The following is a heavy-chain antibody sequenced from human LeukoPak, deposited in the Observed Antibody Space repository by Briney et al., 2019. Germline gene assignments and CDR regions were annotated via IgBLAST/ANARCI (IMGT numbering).Heavy chain of an antibody. V-gene: IGHV3-21*05. CDR3: ARDLVSDNGY. CDR2: ISSSSSYI. CDR1: GFTFSTYS. J-gene: IGHJ4*02. Sequence: PGGSLRLSCAASGFTFSTYSMNWVRQAPGKGLEWISYISSSSSYIYYADSVKGRFTISRDNAKNSLYLQMNSLRAEDTAVYYCARDLVSDNGYWGQGTLVTVSS. D-gene: IGHD1-1*01.